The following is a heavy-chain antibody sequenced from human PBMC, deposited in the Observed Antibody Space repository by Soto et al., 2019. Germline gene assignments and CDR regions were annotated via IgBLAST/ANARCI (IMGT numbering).Heavy chain of an antibody. Sequence: QVQLVQSGEGVVQPGRSLRLSCAASGFTFSYYTMHWVRQAPGKELEWVAVISYDGNHKYYADSVKGRFSISRDNSTSTLYLQMDSLRPEDTAIYYCARDQGVTFEVMIVPSAAYLCQGTQVTVSS. J-gene: IGHJ4*02. CDR3: ARDQGVTFEVMIVPSAAY. V-gene: IGHV3-30*14. D-gene: IGHD3-16*02. CDR2: ISYDGNHK. CDR1: GFTFSYYT.